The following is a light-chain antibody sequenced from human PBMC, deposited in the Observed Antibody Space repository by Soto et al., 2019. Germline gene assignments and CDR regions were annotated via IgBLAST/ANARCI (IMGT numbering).Light chain of an antibody. J-gene: IGKJ1*01. V-gene: IGKV1-5*01. Sequence: DIQMTQSPSSLSASVGDRVTITCRASQSISSYLHGYQQKPGKAPKLLIYDASSLQTGVPSRFSGSGSGTEFTLTISSLQPDDFATYYCQHYNSYSEAFGQGTKV. CDR2: DAS. CDR1: QSISSY. CDR3: QHYNSYSEA.